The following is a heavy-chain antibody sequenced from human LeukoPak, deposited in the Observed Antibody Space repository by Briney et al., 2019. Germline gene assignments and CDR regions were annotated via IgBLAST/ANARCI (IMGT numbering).Heavy chain of an antibody. Sequence: SVTVSCKASGGTFSSYAISWVRQAPGQGLEWMGRIIPILGIANYAQKFQGRVTITADKSTSTAYMELSSLRSGDTAVYYCARVDSGTYVSYWGQGTLVTVSS. CDR2: IIPILGIA. D-gene: IGHD3-10*01. CDR3: ARVDSGTYVSY. V-gene: IGHV1-69*04. CDR1: GGTFSSYA. J-gene: IGHJ4*02.